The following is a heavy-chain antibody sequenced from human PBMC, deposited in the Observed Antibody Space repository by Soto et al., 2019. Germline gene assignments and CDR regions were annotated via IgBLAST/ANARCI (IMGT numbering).Heavy chain of an antibody. CDR2: IWYDGSNK. J-gene: IGHJ3*02. CDR1: GFTFSSYW. CDR3: ARGSFGGSSPFDI. D-gene: IGHD3-10*01. Sequence: PGGSLRLSCAASGFTFSSYWMHWVRQAPGKGLEWVAVIWYDGSNKYYADSVKGRFTISRDNSKNTLYLQMNSLRAEDTAVYYCARGSFGGSSPFDIWGQGTMITVSS. V-gene: IGHV3-33*08.